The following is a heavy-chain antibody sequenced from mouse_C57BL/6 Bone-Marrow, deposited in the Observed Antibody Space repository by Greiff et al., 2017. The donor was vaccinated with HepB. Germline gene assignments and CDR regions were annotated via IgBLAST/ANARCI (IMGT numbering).Heavy chain of an antibody. D-gene: IGHD2-1*01. CDR2: ISSGGDYI. J-gene: IGHJ3*01. CDR3: TKYGNYLSY. Sequence: EVKLVESGEGLVKPGGSLKLSCAASGFTFSSYAMSWVRQTPGKRLGWVAYISSGGDYIYYADTVKGRFTISRDNARNTLYLQMSSLKSEDTAMYYCTKYGNYLSYWGQGTLVTVSA. V-gene: IGHV5-9-1*02. CDR1: GFTFSSYA.